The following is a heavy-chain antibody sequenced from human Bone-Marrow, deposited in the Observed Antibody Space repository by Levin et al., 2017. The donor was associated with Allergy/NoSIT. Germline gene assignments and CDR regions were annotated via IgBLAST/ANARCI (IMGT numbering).Heavy chain of an antibody. D-gene: IGHD4-17*01. CDR3: ARQEPVTTWEEGLDAFDI. CDR2: IYPGDSDT. Sequence: GGSLRLSCKGSGYSFTSYWIGWVRQMPGKGLEWMGIIYPGDSDTRYSPSFQGQVTISADKSISTAYLQWSSLKASDTAMYYCARQEPVTTWEEGLDAFDIWGQGTMVTVSS. J-gene: IGHJ3*02. V-gene: IGHV5-51*01. CDR1: GYSFTSYW.